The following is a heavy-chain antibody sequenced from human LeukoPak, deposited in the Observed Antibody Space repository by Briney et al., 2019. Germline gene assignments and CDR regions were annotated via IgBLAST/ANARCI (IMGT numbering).Heavy chain of an antibody. J-gene: IGHJ4*02. CDR3: VSLADY. V-gene: IGHV3-9*01. Sequence: PGRSLRLSCAASGFSIGDFAMQWVRQVPGKGPEWVAGISWNSDTVGYVDSVKGRFTISRDNAKNSLYLQMNDLRLEDTALYYCVSLADYWGQGTLVTVSS. CDR2: ISWNSDTV. CDR1: GFSIGDFA.